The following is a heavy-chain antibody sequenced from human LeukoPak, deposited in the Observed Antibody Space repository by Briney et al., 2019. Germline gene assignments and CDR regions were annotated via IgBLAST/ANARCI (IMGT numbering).Heavy chain of an antibody. J-gene: IGHJ6*02. V-gene: IGHV1-18*01. CDR3: AREYSSGWYYYYGMDV. D-gene: IGHD6-19*01. CDR2: ISAYNGNT. CDR1: GYTFTSYG. Sequence: ASVKVSCKASGYTFTSYGNSWVRQAPGQGLEWMGWISAYNGNTNYAQKLQGRVTMTTDTSTSTAYMELRSLRSDDTAVYYCAREYSSGWYYYYGMDVWGQGTTVTVSS.